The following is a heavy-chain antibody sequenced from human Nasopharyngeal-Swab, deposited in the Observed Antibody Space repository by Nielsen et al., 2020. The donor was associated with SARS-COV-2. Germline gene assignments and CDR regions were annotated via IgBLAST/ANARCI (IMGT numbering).Heavy chain of an antibody. CDR3: ARGRGGQQLVRTYYYYGLDV. J-gene: IGHJ6*02. Sequence: SETLSLTCGVYGGSLSGHYWSWIRQPPGKGLEWIGEINHGGTTNYKPSLKSRVTISVDTSKNQFSLKVRSVSAADTAIYFCARGRGGQQLVRTYYYYGLDVWGQGTTVTVSS. D-gene: IGHD1-1*01. CDR2: INHGGTT. V-gene: IGHV4-34*01. CDR1: GGSLSGHY.